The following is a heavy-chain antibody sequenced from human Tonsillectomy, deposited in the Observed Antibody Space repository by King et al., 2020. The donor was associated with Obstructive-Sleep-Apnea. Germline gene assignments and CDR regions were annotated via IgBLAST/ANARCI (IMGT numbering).Heavy chain of an antibody. D-gene: IGHD3-9*01. Sequence: QLQESGPGLVKPSETLSLTCTVSGGYISSYYWSWIRQPPGKGLEWIGYIYYSGGTNYNPSLKRRVTISVDTSKNQFSLKRSSVTAADTAVYYCARLATYYDILTGFYYYYGMDVWGQGTTVTVSS. V-gene: IGHV4-59*08. CDR1: GGYISSYY. J-gene: IGHJ6*02. CDR2: IYYSGGT. CDR3: ARLATYYDILTGFYYYYGMDV.